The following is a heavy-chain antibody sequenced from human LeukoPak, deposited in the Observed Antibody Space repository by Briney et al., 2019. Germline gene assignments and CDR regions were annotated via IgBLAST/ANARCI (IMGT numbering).Heavy chain of an antibody. J-gene: IGHJ6*02. D-gene: IGHD3-9*01. V-gene: IGHV7-4-1*02. CDR1: GCTFTSYA. CDR3: ARVLTPPPYYYGMDV. CDR2: INTNTGNP. Sequence: ASVKVSCKASGCTFTSYAMNWVRQAPGQGLEWMGWINTNTGNPTYAQGFTGRFVFSLDTSVSTAYLQISSLKAEDTAVYYCARVLTPPPYYYGMDVWGQGTTVTVSS.